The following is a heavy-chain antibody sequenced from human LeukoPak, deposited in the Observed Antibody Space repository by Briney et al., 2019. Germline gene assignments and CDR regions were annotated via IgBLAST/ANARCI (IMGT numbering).Heavy chain of an antibody. Sequence: ASVKVSCKASGYTFTSYGISWVRQAPGQGLEWMGWISAYNGNTNYAQKLQGRVTMTTDTSTSTAYMELRSLRSDDTAVCYCARDPRPYYYDSSGYPNWFDPWGQGTLVTVSS. CDR1: GYTFTSYG. V-gene: IGHV1-18*01. CDR2: ISAYNGNT. CDR3: ARDPRPYYYDSSGYPNWFDP. J-gene: IGHJ5*02. D-gene: IGHD3-22*01.